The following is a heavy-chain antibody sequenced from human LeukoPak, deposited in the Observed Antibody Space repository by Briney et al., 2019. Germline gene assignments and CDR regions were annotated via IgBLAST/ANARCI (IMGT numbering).Heavy chain of an antibody. D-gene: IGHD3-3*01. V-gene: IGHV3-9*01. CDR1: GFTFDDYA. Sequence: SGGSLRLSCAASGFTFDDYAMHWVRQAPGKGLEWVSGISWNSGSIGYAESVKGRFTISRDNAKNSLYLQMNSLRAEDTAVYYCARVGYDFWSGYYLDYYYYYMDVWGKGTTVTVSS. CDR3: ARVGYDFWSGYYLDYYYYYMDV. CDR2: ISWNSGSI. J-gene: IGHJ6*03.